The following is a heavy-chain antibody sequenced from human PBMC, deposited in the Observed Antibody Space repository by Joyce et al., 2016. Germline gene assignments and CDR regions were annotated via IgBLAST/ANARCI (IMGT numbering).Heavy chain of an antibody. CDR1: GGSISSYY. Sequence: QVQLQESGPGLVKPSETLSLTCTVSGGSISSYYWGWIRQPPGKGLEWIGYFYYSGSTNYTPSLKSRVTISVDPSKNQFSLKLSSVTAADTAVYYCARERRGSGYDLIYYYYMDVWGKGTTVTVSS. CDR3: ARERRGSGYDLIYYYYMDV. V-gene: IGHV4-59*01. CDR2: FYYSGST. D-gene: IGHD5-12*01. J-gene: IGHJ6*03.